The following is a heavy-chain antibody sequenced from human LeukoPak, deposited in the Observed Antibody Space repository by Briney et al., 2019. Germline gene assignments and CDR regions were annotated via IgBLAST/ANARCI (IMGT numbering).Heavy chain of an antibody. CDR1: GGSFSGYY. V-gene: IGHV4-34*01. CDR2: INHSGST. D-gene: IGHD3-9*01. CDR3: ARLPRYYDILTRRYYYYGMDV. J-gene: IGHJ6*02. Sequence: SETLSLTCAVYGGSFSGYYWSWIRQPPGKGPEWIGEINHSGSTNYNPSLKSRVTISVDTSKNQFSLKLSSVTAADTAVYYCARLPRYYDILTRRYYYYGMDVWGQGTTVTVSS.